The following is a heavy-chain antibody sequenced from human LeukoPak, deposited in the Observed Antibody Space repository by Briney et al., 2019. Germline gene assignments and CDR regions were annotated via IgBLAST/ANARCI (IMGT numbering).Heavy chain of an antibody. V-gene: IGHV3-48*03. CDR1: GFTFSSYE. CDR2: ISSSGSNI. J-gene: IGHJ4*02. Sequence: PGGSLRLSCAASGFTFSSYEMNWVRQAPGKGLEWVSYISSSGSNIYYADSVKGRFTISRDNAKNSLYLQMNSLRAEDTAVYCCARDRKGSGSIDYWGQGTLVTVSS. D-gene: IGHD3-22*01. CDR3: ARDRKGSGSIDY.